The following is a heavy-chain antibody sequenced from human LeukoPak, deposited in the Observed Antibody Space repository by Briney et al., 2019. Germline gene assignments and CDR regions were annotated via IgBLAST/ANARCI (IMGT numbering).Heavy chain of an antibody. J-gene: IGHJ3*02. D-gene: IGHD1-26*01. CDR3: ARSGRGGAFDI. CDR2: FYSDGSRT. CDR1: GFTFRSYE. V-gene: IGHV3-74*01. Sequence: PGGSLRLSCAASGFTFRSYEMTWVRQAPGKGLVWVSRFYSDGSRTNYADSVKGRFTISGDNAKNTQYLQMNSLRAEDTAVYYCARSGRGGAFDIWGQGTMVTVSS.